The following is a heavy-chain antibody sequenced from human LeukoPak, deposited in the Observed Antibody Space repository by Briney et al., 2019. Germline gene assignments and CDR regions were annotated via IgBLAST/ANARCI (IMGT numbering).Heavy chain of an antibody. CDR2: IYYSGST. D-gene: IGHD3-10*01. CDR3: ARGGYYDYFDY. CDR1: GGSISSYY. V-gene: IGHV4-59*01. J-gene: IGHJ4*02. Sequence: SETLSLTCTVSGGSISSYYWSWIRQPPGKGLEWIGYIYYSGSTNYNPSLKSRVTISVDTSKNQFSLKLSSVTAADTAAYYCARGGYYDYFDYWGQGTLVTVSS.